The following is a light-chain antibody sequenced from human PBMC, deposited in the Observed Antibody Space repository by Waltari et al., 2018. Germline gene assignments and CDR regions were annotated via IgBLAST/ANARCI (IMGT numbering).Light chain of an antibody. Sequence: DIQMTQSPSTLSASVGDRVTITCRASQSISPWLAWYQQKPGKAPKLLISKASRLESGVPSRFSGSGSGTLFTLTISSLQSDDFATYYCQHFITYPRTFGQGTKVEIK. CDR1: QSISPW. CDR3: QHFITYPRT. J-gene: IGKJ1*01. CDR2: KAS. V-gene: IGKV1-5*03.